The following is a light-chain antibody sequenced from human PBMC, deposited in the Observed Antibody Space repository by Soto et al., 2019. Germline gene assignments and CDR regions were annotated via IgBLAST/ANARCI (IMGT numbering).Light chain of an antibody. CDR2: AAS. V-gene: IGKV1-17*01. Sequence: DLQMTQSPSSLSASVGDRVTITCRASQGIRNDLTWYQQKLGKAPKRMITAASSLQSGVPSRFSGSGSETEFTLTISSLQPEDLATYYCLQHNSDPFTFGGGTKVEIE. J-gene: IGKJ4*01. CDR3: LQHNSDPFT. CDR1: QGIRND.